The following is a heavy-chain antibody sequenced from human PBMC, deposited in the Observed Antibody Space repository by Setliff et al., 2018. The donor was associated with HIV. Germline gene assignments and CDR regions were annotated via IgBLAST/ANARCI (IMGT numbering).Heavy chain of an antibody. V-gene: IGHV3-7*03. J-gene: IGHJ4*02. CDR2: IKEDGSTK. Sequence: PGGSLRLSCVASGFTFSKYWMSWVRQAPGKGLELVASIKEDGSTKYYVDSVKGRFTVSRDNAKNSLYLQVNSLRAEDTAVYYCTAYLLQFLGDYWGLGSLVTVSS. CDR1: GFTFSKYW. CDR3: TAYLLQFLGDY. D-gene: IGHD3-3*01.